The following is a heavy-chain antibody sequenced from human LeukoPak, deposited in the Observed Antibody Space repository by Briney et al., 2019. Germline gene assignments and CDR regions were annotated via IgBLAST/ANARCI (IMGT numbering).Heavy chain of an antibody. D-gene: IGHD2-2*02. V-gene: IGHV4-4*07. J-gene: IGHJ5*02. CDR3: ARDNRHCSSTSCYRYNWFDP. Sequence: SETLSLTCTVSGGSISSYYWSWIRQPAGKGLEWIGRIHTSGSTNYNPSLKSRVTMSVDTSRNHFSLKLTSVTAADTAVYYCARDNRHCSSTSCYRYNWFDPWGQGTLVTVSS. CDR1: GGSISSYY. CDR2: IHTSGST.